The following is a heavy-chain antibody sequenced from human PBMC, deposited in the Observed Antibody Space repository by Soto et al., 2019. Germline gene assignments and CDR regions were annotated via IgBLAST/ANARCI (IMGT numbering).Heavy chain of an antibody. V-gene: IGHV3-33*01. J-gene: IGHJ5*02. D-gene: IGHD3-10*01. Sequence: SLRLSCAASGFTFSSYGMHWVRQAPGKGLEWVAVIWYDGSNKYYADSVKGRFTISRDNSKNTLYLQMNSLRAEDTAVYYCARNGLLWFGELWTYNWFDPWGQGTLVTVSS. CDR2: IWYDGSNK. CDR1: GFTFSSYG. CDR3: ARNGLLWFGELWTYNWFDP.